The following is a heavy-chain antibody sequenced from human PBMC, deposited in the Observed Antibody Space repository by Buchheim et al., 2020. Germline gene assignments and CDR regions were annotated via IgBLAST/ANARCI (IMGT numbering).Heavy chain of an antibody. CDR1: GFTFSSYA. J-gene: IGHJ6*03. CDR3: ATDIYDSSGYYFSGGYMDV. D-gene: IGHD3-22*01. Sequence: EVQLLESGGGLVQPGGSLRLSCAASGFTFSSYAMSWVRQAPGKGLEWVSAISGSGGSTYSADSVKGRFTLSRDNSKHTLYLQMNSLRAEDTAVYYCATDIYDSSGYYFSGGYMDVWGKGTT. V-gene: IGHV3-23*01. CDR2: ISGSGGST.